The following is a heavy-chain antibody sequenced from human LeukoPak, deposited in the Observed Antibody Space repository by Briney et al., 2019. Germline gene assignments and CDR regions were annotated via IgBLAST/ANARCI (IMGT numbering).Heavy chain of an antibody. CDR1: GGSIRGYF. D-gene: IGHD6-13*01. CDR3: AMAYSSSWYYFDY. Sequence: SETLSLTCTVSGGSIRGYFWTWIRQPPGKGLEWLGYIYYSGSTNYNPSLKSRVTIVVDTSKNQFSLRLNSVTAADTAVYYCAMAYSSSWYYFDYWGQGTLVTVSS. CDR2: IYYSGST. J-gene: IGHJ4*02. V-gene: IGHV4-59*01.